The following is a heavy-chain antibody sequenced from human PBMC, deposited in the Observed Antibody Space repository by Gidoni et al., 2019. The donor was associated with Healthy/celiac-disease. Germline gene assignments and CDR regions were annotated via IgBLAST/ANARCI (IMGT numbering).Heavy chain of an antibody. CDR2: IKSKTDGGTT. Sequence: EVQLVESGGGLVKPGGSLRLSCAASGFTFSNAWMSWVRQAQGKGLEWVGRIKSKTDGGTTDYAAPVKGRFTISRDDSKNTLYLQMNSLKTEDTAVYYCTTLEWLVWSQWRIGSKNFDYWGQGTLVTVSS. J-gene: IGHJ4*02. D-gene: IGHD6-19*01. V-gene: IGHV3-15*01. CDR1: GFTFSNAW. CDR3: TTLEWLVWSQWRIGSKNFDY.